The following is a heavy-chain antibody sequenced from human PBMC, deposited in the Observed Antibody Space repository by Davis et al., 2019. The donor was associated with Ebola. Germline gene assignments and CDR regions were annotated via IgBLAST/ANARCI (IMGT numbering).Heavy chain of an antibody. D-gene: IGHD6-19*01. Sequence: GESLKISCAASGFTFSNAWMSWVRQASGKGLEWVGRIVSKTIGGTTDYAAPVKGRFTISRDDSKNMLYLQMNSLQTEDTGVYYCSGSGRWMAVWGKGTTVTVSS. J-gene: IGHJ6*04. CDR1: GFTFSNAW. V-gene: IGHV3-15*04. CDR2: IVSKTIGGTT. CDR3: SGSGRWMAV.